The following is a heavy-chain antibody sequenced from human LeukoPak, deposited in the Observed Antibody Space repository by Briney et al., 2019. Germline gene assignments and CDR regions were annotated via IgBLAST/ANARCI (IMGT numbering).Heavy chain of an antibody. CDR3: AKDTLDSSGYCFDY. V-gene: IGHV3-23*01. CDR2: ISGSGGST. J-gene: IGHJ4*02. CDR1: GFTFSSYA. Sequence: SGGSLRLSCAASGFTFSSYAMSWVRQAPGKGLEWVSAISGSGGSTYYADSVKGRFTISRDNSKSTLYLQMNSLRAEDTAVYYCAKDTLDSSGYCFDYWGQGTLVTVSS. D-gene: IGHD3-22*01.